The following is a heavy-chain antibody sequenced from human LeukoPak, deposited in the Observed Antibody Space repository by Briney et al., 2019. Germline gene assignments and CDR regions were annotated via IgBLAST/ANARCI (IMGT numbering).Heavy chain of an antibody. V-gene: IGHV3-30*04. CDR2: ISYDGSNK. CDR1: GLTFSSYA. CDR3: ARDNYYGSGNDY. D-gene: IGHD3-10*01. J-gene: IGHJ4*02. Sequence: PGGSLRLSCAASGLTFSSYAMHWVRQAPGKGREWVAVISYDGSNKYYADSVKGRFTISRDNSKNTLYLQMNSLRAEDTAVYYCARDNYYGSGNDYWGQGTLVTVSS.